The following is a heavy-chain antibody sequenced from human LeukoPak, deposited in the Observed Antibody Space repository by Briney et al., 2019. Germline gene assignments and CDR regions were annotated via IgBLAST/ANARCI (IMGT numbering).Heavy chain of an antibody. CDR2: IYYSGRT. J-gene: IGHJ5*02. CDR3: ARGYPSWIPRLRKQNWFDP. CDR1: GSSLSSYY. D-gene: IGHD5-18*01. V-gene: IGHV4-59*12. Sequence: PSETLSLTCTVSGSSLSSYYWSWIRQPPGKGLEWIGNIYYSGRTNYNPSLKSRVTISVDKSKNQFSLKLSSVTAADTAVYYCARGYPSWIPRLRKQNWFDPWGQGTLVTVSS.